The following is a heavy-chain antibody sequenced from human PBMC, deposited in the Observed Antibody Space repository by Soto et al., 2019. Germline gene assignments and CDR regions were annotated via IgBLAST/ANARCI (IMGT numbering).Heavy chain of an antibody. CDR3: AKEPATTKPEGVDF. CDR1: GYTFSDYY. CDR2: INPNSGGT. D-gene: IGHD1-7*01. V-gene: IGHV1-2*02. J-gene: IGHJ4*02. Sequence: ASVKVSCKASGYTFSDYYIHWVRQAPGQGLEWMGWINPNSGGTKYAPKFQGGVTMTRDTSITTAYMELSRLRSGDTAVYYCAKEPATTKPEGVDFWGQGTLVTVSS.